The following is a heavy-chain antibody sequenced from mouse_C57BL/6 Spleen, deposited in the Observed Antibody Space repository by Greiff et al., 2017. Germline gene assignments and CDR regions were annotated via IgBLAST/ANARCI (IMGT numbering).Heavy chain of an antibody. D-gene: IGHD2-4*01. J-gene: IGHJ3*01. Sequence: EVKLVESGGGLVKPGGSLKLSCAASGFTFSDYGMHWVRQAPEKGLEWVAYISSGSSTFSYADTVKGRFTISRDNAKNTLFLQMTSLRSEDTAMXYCASAIYYDPSFAYWGQGTMVTVSA. CDR1: GFTFSDYG. CDR3: ASAIYYDPSFAY. V-gene: IGHV5-17*01. CDR2: ISSGSSTF.